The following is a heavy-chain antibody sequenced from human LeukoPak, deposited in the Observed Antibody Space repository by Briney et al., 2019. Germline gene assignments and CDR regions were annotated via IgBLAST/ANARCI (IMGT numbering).Heavy chain of an antibody. V-gene: IGHV3-23*01. CDR1: GFSFGNHA. J-gene: IGHJ3*02. CDR2: ISGSGGST. D-gene: IGHD3-3*01. CDR3: AREPDVLRFLEWFGAGAFDI. Sequence: GGSLRLSCAASGFSFGNHAMIWVRQAAGKGLEWVSAISGSGGSTYYADSVKGRFTISRDNARNSLYLQMNSLRAEDTAVYYCAREPDVLRFLEWFGAGAFDIWGQGTMVTVSS.